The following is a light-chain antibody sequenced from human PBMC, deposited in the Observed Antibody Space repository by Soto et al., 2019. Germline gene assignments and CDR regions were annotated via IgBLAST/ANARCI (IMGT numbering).Light chain of an antibody. J-gene: IGLJ1*01. CDR1: SSAVGGYNY. CDR2: DVS. CDR3: SSYTSSSTPLYV. Sequence: QSVLTQPASVSGSPGQSITISCTGTSSAVGGYNYVSWYQQHPGKAPKLMIYDVSNRPSGVSNRFSGSKSGNTASLTISGLQAEDEADYYCSSYTSSSTPLYVFGTGTKVTV. V-gene: IGLV2-14*01.